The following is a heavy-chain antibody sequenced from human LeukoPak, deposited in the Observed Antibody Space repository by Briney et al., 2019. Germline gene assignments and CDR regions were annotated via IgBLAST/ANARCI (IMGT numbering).Heavy chain of an antibody. CDR1: GFTFSDYI. Sequence: GGPLRLFCAPSGFTFSDYIMIWVRQAPGKGVEWVAYISYDGSNKYYADSVKGRFTISRDNSKNTLYLQMNSLKAEDTAVYYCTTDGAYYDFWSGYYDYWGQGTLVTVSS. V-gene: IGHV3-30-3*01. CDR2: ISYDGSNK. CDR3: TTDGAYYDFWSGYYDY. D-gene: IGHD3-3*01. J-gene: IGHJ4*02.